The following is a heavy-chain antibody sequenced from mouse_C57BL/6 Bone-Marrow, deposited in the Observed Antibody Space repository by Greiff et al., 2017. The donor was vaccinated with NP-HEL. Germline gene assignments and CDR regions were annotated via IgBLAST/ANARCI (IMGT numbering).Heavy chain of an antibody. CDR1: GYSFTGYF. V-gene: IGHV1-20*01. Sequence: EVKLQESGPELVKPGDSVKISCKASGYSFTGYFMNWVMQSHGKSLEWIGRINPYNGDTFYNQKFKGKATLTVDKSSSTAHMELRSLTSEDSAVYYCVYYDYDWAEDYWGQGTSVTVSS. CDR2: INPYNGDT. CDR3: VYYDYDWAEDY. D-gene: IGHD2-4*01. J-gene: IGHJ4*01.